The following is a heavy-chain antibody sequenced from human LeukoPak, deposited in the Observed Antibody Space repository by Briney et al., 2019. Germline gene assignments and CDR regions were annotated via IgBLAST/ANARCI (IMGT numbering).Heavy chain of an antibody. CDR3: ARDRDILWFGEFQYYYGMDV. V-gene: IGHV3-48*03. CDR2: ISSSGSTI. Sequence: GGSLRLSCAASGFTFSSYEMNWVRQAPGKGLEWVSYISSSGSTIYYADSVKGRFTISRDNAKNSLYLQMNSLRAEDTAVYYCARDRDILWFGEFQYYYGMDVWGQGTTVTVS. D-gene: IGHD3-10*01. CDR1: GFTFSSYE. J-gene: IGHJ6*02.